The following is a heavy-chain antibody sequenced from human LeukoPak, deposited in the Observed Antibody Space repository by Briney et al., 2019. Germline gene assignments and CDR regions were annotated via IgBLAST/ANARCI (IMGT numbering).Heavy chain of an antibody. CDR1: GFTVGSNY. CDR2: IYSGGST. D-gene: IGHD3-22*01. Sequence: GGSLRLSCAASGFTVGSNYMSWVRQAPGKGLEWVSVIYSGGSTYYADSVKGRFTISRDNSKNTLYLQMNSLRAEDTAVYYCARDRVPTYDSSGYYFAWGPGTLVTVSS. J-gene: IGHJ4*02. V-gene: IGHV3-66*02. CDR3: ARDRVPTYDSSGYYFA.